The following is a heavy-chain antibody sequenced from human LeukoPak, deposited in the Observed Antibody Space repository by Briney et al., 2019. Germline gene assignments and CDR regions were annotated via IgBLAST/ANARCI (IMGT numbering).Heavy chain of an antibody. Sequence: GGSLRLSCAASGFTVNSNYMNWVRQAPGKGLEWVSAIYSGGNTYNADSVKGSFTISRDNSKTTLYPQMNSLRADDTAVYYCARSTFVRGAHPYYFVYWGQGTLVTVSS. V-gene: IGHV3-66*01. CDR1: GFTVNSNY. D-gene: IGHD3-10*01. J-gene: IGHJ4*02. CDR3: ARSTFVRGAHPYYFVY. CDR2: IYSGGNT.